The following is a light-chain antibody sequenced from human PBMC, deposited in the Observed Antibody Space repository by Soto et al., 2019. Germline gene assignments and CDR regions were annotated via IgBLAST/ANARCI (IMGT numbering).Light chain of an antibody. CDR3: QQSGNSPYT. CDR2: GAS. V-gene: IGKV3-20*01. J-gene: IGKJ2*01. CDR1: QSVTNDY. Sequence: EIVLTQSPGSLSLSPGERAALSCRASQSVTNDYLAWYQQKFGQAPRLLIYGASRRATGIPDRFSGIGSGTHFTLTISILEPEDVEVYFCQQSGNSPYTFGQGTKLEVK.